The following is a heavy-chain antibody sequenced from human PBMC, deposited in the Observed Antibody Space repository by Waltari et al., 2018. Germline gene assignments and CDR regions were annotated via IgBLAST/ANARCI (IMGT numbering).Heavy chain of an antibody. CDR3: VSQRYSSSHPHNWFDP. J-gene: IGHJ5*02. V-gene: IGHV4-38-2*01. CDR1: GYSISSGYY. CDR2: IYHSGST. D-gene: IGHD6-6*01. Sequence: QVQLQESGPGLVKPSETLSLTCAVSGYSISSGYYWGWIRQPPGKGLEWIGSIYHSGSTYYNPSLKSRVTISVDTSKNQFSLKLSSVTAADTAVYYCVSQRYSSSHPHNWFDPWGQGTLVTVSS.